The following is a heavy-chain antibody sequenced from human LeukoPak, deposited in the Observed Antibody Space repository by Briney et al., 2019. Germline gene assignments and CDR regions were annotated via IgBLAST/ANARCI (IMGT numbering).Heavy chain of an antibody. CDR3: SRDRDGSGWYYFDS. Sequence: GGSLRLSCAASGFTFSSYSMNWFRQAPGKGLEWVGFIRSKAYGETTDYAASVKGRFTISGDDSNSIAYLQMNSLKTEDTAMYYCSRDRDGSGWYYFDSWGQGTLVTVSS. V-gene: IGHV3-49*03. CDR1: GFTFSSYS. J-gene: IGHJ4*02. D-gene: IGHD6-19*01. CDR2: IRSKAYGETT.